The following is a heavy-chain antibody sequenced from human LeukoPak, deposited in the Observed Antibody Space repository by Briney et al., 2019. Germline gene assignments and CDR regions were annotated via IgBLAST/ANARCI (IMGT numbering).Heavy chain of an antibody. Sequence: SETLSLTCAVYGGSFSGYYWSWIRQPPGKGLELIGEINHSGSTNYNPSLKSRVTISVDTSKNQFSLKLSSVTAADTAVHYCARSIAVAVDYWGQGTLVTVSS. D-gene: IGHD6-19*01. CDR3: ARSIAVAVDY. CDR1: GGSFSGYY. J-gene: IGHJ4*02. V-gene: IGHV4-34*01. CDR2: INHSGST.